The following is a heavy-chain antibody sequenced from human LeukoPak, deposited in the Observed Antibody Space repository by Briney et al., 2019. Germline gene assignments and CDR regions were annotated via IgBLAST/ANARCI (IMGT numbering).Heavy chain of an antibody. CDR2: MSSGSSYI. Sequence: PGRSLRLSCAASRFPFSIFTRSWFRQAPGMGLGWFSSMSSGSSYIYYADSVEGRFTISRDNTNSSLYLQMDSLRADVTAVYYCAKEGYCSGVYCHFDSWGQGALVTVS. V-gene: IGHV3-21*01. CDR1: RFPFSIFT. CDR3: AKEGYCSGVYCHFDS. D-gene: IGHD2-15*01. J-gene: IGHJ4*02.